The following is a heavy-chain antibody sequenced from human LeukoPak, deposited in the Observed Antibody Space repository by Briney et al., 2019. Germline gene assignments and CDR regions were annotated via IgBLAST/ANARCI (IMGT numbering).Heavy chain of an antibody. CDR3: AINIGYHGAFDI. Sequence: SETLSLTCTVSGGSISSSSYYWGWIRQPPGKGLEWIGSIYYSGSTYYNPSLKSRVTISVDTSKNQFSLKLSSVTAADTAVYYRAINIGYHGAFDIWGQGTMVTVSS. D-gene: IGHD3-22*01. CDR1: GGSISSSSYY. CDR2: IYYSGST. V-gene: IGHV4-39*01. J-gene: IGHJ3*02.